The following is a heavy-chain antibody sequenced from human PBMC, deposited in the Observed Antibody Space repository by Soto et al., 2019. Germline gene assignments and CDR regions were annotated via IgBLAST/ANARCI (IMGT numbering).Heavy chain of an antibody. CDR1: GDSVTISDYY. CDR2: IHYSGST. J-gene: IGHJ4*02. Sequence: QLQLQESGPGLVKPSETLSLTCTVSGDSVTISDYYWGWIRQPPGKGLEWIGSIHYSGSTYYNPSQKSRVALSGDTAKMQLSLKLTSVTAAGAAVYYCAAHDSGGYYAEYWGQGTLVTVSA. CDR3: AAHDSGGYYAEY. D-gene: IGHD3-22*01. V-gene: IGHV4-39*01.